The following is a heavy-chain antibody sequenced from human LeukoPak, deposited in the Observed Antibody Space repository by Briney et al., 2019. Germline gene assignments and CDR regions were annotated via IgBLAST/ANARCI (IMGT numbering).Heavy chain of an antibody. CDR2: IIPIFGIA. CDR3: ARVSSSWVNGRDWFDP. Sequence: VASVKVSCKASGGTFSSYAISWVRQAPGQGLEWMGRIIPIFGIANYAQNFQGRVTITADKSTSTAYMELSSLRSEDTAVYYCARVSSSWVNGRDWFDPWGQGTLVTVSS. J-gene: IGHJ5*02. D-gene: IGHD6-13*01. CDR1: GGTFSSYA. V-gene: IGHV1-69*04.